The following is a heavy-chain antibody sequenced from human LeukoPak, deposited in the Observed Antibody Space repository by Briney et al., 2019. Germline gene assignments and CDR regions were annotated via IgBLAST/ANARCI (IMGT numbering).Heavy chain of an antibody. CDR1: GFSFRSHW. J-gene: IGHJ4*02. Sequence: GGSLRLSCTASGFSFRSHWMSWVRQAPGKGLEWVANINQDGSEKYYVDSVKGRFTISRDNTKNSLYLQMNSLRAEDTAVYHCARDGVAEGIYFDCWGQGNLVTVSS. V-gene: IGHV3-7*01. CDR2: INQDGSEK. CDR3: ARDGVAEGIYFDC. D-gene: IGHD3-16*01.